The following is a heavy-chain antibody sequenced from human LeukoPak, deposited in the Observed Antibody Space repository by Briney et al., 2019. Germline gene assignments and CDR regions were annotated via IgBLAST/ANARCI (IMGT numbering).Heavy chain of an antibody. CDR3: ARDRDGYNQRPLGYWYFDL. J-gene: IGHJ2*01. CDR2: INPSGGST. CDR1: GYTFTSYY. V-gene: IGHV1-46*01. D-gene: IGHD5-24*01. Sequence: ASVKVSCKASGYTFTSYYMHWVRQAPGQGLEWMGIINPSGGSTSYAQKFQGRVTMTRDTSTSTVYMELSSLRSEDTAVYYCARDRDGYNQRPLGYWYFDLWGRGTLVTVSS.